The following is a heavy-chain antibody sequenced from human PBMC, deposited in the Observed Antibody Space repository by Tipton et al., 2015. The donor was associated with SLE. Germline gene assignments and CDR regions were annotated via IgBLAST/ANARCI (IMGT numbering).Heavy chain of an antibody. V-gene: IGHV4-59*11. CDR3: ATSGYDFLSWFDP. Sequence: LSCTVSGGSISSHYWSWIRQPPGTRLEWIGHVHSSGSTFYNPSLKSRVSISMDTSTNQVSLRMTSVTAAAPAVYYCATSGYDFLSWFDPWGQGAPVTVSS. CDR1: GGSISSHY. J-gene: IGHJ5*02. D-gene: IGHD5-12*01. CDR2: VHSSGST.